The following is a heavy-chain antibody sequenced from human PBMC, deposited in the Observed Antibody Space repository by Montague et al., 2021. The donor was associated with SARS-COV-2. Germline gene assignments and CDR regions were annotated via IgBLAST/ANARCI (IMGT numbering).Heavy chain of an antibody. CDR3: ARDWELLALGY. Sequence: SLRLSCAASGFTFSSYGMHWVRQAPGKGLEWVAVIWYDGSNKYYADSVKGRFTISRDNSKNTLYLQMNSLRAEDTAVYYRARDWELLALGYWGQGTLVTVSS. V-gene: IGHV3-33*01. J-gene: IGHJ4*02. D-gene: IGHD1-26*01. CDR1: GFTFSSYG. CDR2: IWYDGSNK.